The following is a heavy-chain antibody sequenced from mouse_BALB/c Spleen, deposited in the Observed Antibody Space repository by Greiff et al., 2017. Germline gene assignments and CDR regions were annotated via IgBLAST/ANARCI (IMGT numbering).Heavy chain of an antibody. V-gene: IGHV5-6-5*01. CDR3: ARVPITTNAMDY. D-gene: IGHD2-4*01. CDR2: ISSGGST. CDR1: GFTFSSYA. Sequence: EVMLVESGGGLVKPGGSLKLSCAASGFTFSSYAMSWVRQTPEKRLEWVASISSGGSTYYPDSVKGRFTISRDNARNILYLQMSSLRSEDTAMYYCARVPITTNAMDYWGQGTSVTVSA. J-gene: IGHJ4*01.